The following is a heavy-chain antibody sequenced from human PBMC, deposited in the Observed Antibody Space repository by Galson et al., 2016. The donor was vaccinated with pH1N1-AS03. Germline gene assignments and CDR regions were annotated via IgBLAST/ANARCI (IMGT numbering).Heavy chain of an antibody. J-gene: IGHJ4*01. CDR1: GFTFNKYS. Sequence: SLRLSCAASGFTFNKYSMNWVRQAPGKGLEWISFISSSGGTIYYADSVKGRLTISRDNAENSLYLQMNSLRGEDTAIYFCARATETYYFDNSGPRYYFDYWGHGTLVTVSS. CDR3: ARATETYYFDNSGPRYYFDY. CDR2: ISSSGGTI. D-gene: IGHD3-22*01. V-gene: IGHV3-48*01.